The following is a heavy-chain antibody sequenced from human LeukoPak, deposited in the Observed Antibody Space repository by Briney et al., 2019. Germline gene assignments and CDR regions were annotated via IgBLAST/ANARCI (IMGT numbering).Heavy chain of an antibody. D-gene: IGHD6-19*01. V-gene: IGHV3-33*06. CDR2: IWFDGSNK. CDR1: GFTFSSYG. CDR3: AKAVAATGHYYFGMDV. J-gene: IGHJ6*02. Sequence: PGGSLRLSCTASGFTFSSYGMHWVRQAPGKGLEWLAVIWFDGSNKYYADSVKGRLTISRDNSKSTLSLQMNSLRAEDTAVYYCAKAVAATGHYYFGMDVWGQGTTVTVSS.